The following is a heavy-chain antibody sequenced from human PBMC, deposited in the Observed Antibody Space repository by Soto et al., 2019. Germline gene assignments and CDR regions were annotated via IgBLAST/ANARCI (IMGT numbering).Heavy chain of an antibody. D-gene: IGHD6-19*01. V-gene: IGHV3-30*18. J-gene: IGHJ6*02. CDR1: GFTLSRKG. CDR3: AKDALTVAGPQRGSLDV. CDR2: ISYDGSNK. Sequence: GGSVRLSRAAAGFTLSRKGMHWVRRAPGKELEWVAVISYDGSNKYYGDSVKGRFTISRDNSKNTVYLQMNRLRAEDTAVYYCAKDALTVAGPQRGSLDVWGQGTTVTVSS.